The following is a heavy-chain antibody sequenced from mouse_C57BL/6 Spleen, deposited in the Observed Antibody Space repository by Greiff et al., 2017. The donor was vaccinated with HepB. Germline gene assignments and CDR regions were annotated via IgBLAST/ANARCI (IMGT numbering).Heavy chain of an antibody. Sequence: LVESGASVKISCKASGYAFSSSWMNWVKQRPGKGLEWIGRIYPGDGDTNYNGKFKGKATLTADKSSSTAYMQLSSLTSEDSAVYFCARRGGFDYWGQGTTLTVSS. CDR2: IYPGDGDT. V-gene: IGHV1-82*01. CDR1: GYAFSSSW. CDR3: ARRGGFDY. J-gene: IGHJ2*01.